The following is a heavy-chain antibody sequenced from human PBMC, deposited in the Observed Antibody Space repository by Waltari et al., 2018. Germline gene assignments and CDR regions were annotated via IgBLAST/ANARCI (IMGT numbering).Heavy chain of an antibody. J-gene: IGHJ3*01. CDR1: VFSFSDFG. V-gene: IGHV3-33*03. CDR2: VWYDGIKK. CDR3: AKATYSGTYFDAFDV. D-gene: IGHD1-26*01. Sequence: QVQLVESGGGVVQPGRSLRLSCAASVFSFSDFGLPWVRPAPGKGLEWVAVVWYDGIKKNYADSVKGRFTIFRDNSRNTLDLQMNSLRVEDTAVYYCAKATYSGTYFDAFDVWGRGTMVTVSS.